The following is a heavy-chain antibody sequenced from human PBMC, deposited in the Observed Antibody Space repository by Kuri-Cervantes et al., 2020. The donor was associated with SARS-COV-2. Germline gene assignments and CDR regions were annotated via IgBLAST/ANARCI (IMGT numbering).Heavy chain of an antibody. CDR2: ISGSGGST. Sequence: GESLKISCAASGFTFSSYAMSWVRQAPGKGLEWVAAISGSGGSTYYADSVKGRFTISRDNSKNTLYLQMNSLRAEDTAVYYCVKGSSSWYDFWFDPWGQGTLVTVSS. CDR3: VKGSSSWYDFWFDP. D-gene: IGHD6-13*01. V-gene: IGHV3-23*01. J-gene: IGHJ5*02. CDR1: GFTFSSYA.